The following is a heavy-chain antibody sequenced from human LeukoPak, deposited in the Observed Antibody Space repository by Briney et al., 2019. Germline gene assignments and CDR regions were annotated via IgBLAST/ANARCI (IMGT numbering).Heavy chain of an antibody. CDR2: IKQDGSEK. Sequence: PGGSLRLSCAVSGFTFSSYWMSWVRQAPGKGLEWVANIKQDGSEKYYVDSVKGRFTISRDNAKNSRYLQMNSLRAEDTAVYYCARDSGATIDYWGPGTLVTVSS. D-gene: IGHD1-26*01. V-gene: IGHV3-7*01. J-gene: IGHJ4*02. CDR1: GFTFSSYW. CDR3: ARDSGATIDY.